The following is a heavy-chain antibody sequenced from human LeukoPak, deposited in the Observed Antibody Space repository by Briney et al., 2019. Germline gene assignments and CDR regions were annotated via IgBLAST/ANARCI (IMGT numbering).Heavy chain of an antibody. CDR1: GGSISSSSYY. CDR2: IYDGRTT. D-gene: IGHD3-10*01. Sequence: SETLSLTCTVSGGSISSSSYYWGWIRQPPGKGLEWIASIYDGRTTYYNPSLKSRLTISVDTSKNQFSLKLTSVTAADTAVYYCARPYHYDSGSRGTAFDIWGQGTMVTVSS. J-gene: IGHJ3*02. CDR3: ARPYHYDSGSRGTAFDI. V-gene: IGHV4-39*01.